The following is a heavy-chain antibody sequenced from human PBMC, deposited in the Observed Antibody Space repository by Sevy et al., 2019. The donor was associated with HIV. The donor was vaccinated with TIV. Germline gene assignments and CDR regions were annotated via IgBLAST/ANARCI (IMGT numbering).Heavy chain of an antibody. CDR1: GGSISSSSYY. Sequence: SEALSLTCTVSGGSISSSSYYWGWIRQPPGKGLEWIGSIYYSGSIYYNLSLKSRVTISVDTSKNQFSLKLSSVTAADTAVYYCARMVRPITMVRGGVDYWGQGTLVTVSS. CDR2: IYYSGSI. J-gene: IGHJ4*02. CDR3: ARMVRPITMVRGGVDY. D-gene: IGHD3-10*01. V-gene: IGHV4-39*01.